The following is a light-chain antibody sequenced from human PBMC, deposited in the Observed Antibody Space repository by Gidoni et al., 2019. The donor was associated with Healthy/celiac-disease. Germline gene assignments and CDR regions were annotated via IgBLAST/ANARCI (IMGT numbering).Light chain of an antibody. J-gene: IGKJ4*01. CDR1: QRVSSN. CDR2: GAS. V-gene: IGKV3-15*01. Sequence: EIVMTQSPATLSVSPGERATLSCRASQRVSSNLAWYQQKPGQAPRLLIYGASTRATGIPARFSGSGSGTEFTLTISSLQSEDFAVYYCQQYNNWVLTFGGGTKVEIK. CDR3: QQYNNWVLT.